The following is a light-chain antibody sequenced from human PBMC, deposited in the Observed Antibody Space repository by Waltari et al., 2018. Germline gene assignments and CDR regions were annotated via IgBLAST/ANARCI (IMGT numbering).Light chain of an antibody. Sequence: TQLTQSPSSLAASVGDRVTISCRTSQGILGSLAWYQQKPGKAPKLLIYAASTLQSGVPSRFSGSGSGMDFNITISNLQPEDFATYYCQQLKSYPITFGGGTKVEIK. V-gene: IGKV1-9*01. CDR2: AAS. CDR1: QGILGS. CDR3: QQLKSYPIT. J-gene: IGKJ4*01.